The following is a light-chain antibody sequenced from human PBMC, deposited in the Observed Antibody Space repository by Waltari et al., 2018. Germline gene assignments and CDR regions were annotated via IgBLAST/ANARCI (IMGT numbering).Light chain of an antibody. J-gene: IGKJ1*01. CDR2: DAS. Sequence: EIVLTQSTGTLSLSPGERATLACRASQSVGRSLAWYQQKPGQAPRLLIYDASRRATGSPDRFSGSGSGTDFSLTISTLEPEDFAVYYCQHYVRSPATFGQGTKVEI. CDR1: QSVGRS. V-gene: IGKV3-20*01. CDR3: QHYVRSPAT.